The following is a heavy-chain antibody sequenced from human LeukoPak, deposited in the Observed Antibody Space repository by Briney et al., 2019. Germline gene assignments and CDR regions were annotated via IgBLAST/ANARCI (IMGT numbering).Heavy chain of an antibody. V-gene: IGHV1-18*01. CDR2: ISAYNGNT. J-gene: IGHJ3*02. CDR3: ARSAEDDAFDI. Sequence: GASVKVSCKASGYTFTSYGISWVRQAPGQGLEWMGWISAYNGNTNYAQKLQGRVTMTRDTSTSTVYMELSSLRSEDTAVYYCARSAEDDAFDIWGQGTMVTVSS. CDR1: GYTFTSYG.